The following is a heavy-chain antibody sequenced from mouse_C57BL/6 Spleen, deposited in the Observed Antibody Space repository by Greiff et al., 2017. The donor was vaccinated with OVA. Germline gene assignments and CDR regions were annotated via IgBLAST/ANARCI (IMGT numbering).Heavy chain of an antibody. D-gene: IGHD2-5*01. CDR2: IYPGDGDT. CDR3: ARGYSTRGYAIDY. CDR1: GYAFSSYW. Sequence: QVQLQQSGAELVKPGASVKISCKASGYAFSSYWMNWVKQRPGKGLEWIGQIYPGDGDTNYNGKFKGKATLTADKSSSTAYMQLSSLTSEDSAVYFCARGYSTRGYAIDYWGQGTSVTVSS. J-gene: IGHJ4*01. V-gene: IGHV1-80*01.